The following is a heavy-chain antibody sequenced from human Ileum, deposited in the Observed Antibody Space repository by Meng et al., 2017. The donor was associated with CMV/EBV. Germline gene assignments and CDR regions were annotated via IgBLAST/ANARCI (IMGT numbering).Heavy chain of an antibody. V-gene: IGHV1-46*01. Sequence: VQSGAEVKRPGASVKVSCKASGYSFTSHSMHWVRQAPGQGLEWLGMIYPSSGGATYAQKFQGRVTMTSDTSTGTVYMELSSLRSEDTAVYYCARLSAYYFDYWGQGTLVTVSS. CDR1: GYSFTSHS. CDR2: IYPSSGGA. CDR3: ARLSAYYFDY. J-gene: IGHJ4*02.